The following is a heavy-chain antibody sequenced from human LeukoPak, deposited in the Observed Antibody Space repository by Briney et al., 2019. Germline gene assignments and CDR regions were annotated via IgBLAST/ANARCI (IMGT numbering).Heavy chain of an antibody. CDR3: ARDQGNYFDY. Sequence: GGSLRLSCAASGFTFSSYGMSWVRQAPGKGLEWVSAISGSGGSTYYADSVKGRFTISRDNAKNSLYLQMNSLRAEDTAVYYCARDQGNYFDYWGQGTLVTVSS. J-gene: IGHJ4*02. CDR1: GFTFSSYG. V-gene: IGHV3-23*01. CDR2: ISGSGGST.